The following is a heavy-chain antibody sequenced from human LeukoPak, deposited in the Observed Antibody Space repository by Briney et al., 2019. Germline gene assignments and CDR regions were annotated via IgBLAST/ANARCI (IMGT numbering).Heavy chain of an antibody. J-gene: IGHJ3*02. CDR3: ARDNRPRGYSYGLGAFDI. CDR2: ISAYNGNT. V-gene: IGHV1-18*01. D-gene: IGHD5-18*01. Sequence: GASVKVSCKASGYTFTSYGISWVRQAPGQGLEWMGWISAYNGNTNYAQKLQGRVTMTTDTSTSTAYMELRSLRSDDTAVYYCARDNRPRGYSYGLGAFDIWGQGTMVTVSS. CDR1: GYTFTSYG.